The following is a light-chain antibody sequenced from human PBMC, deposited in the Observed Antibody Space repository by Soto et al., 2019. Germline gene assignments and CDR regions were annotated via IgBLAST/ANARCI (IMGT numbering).Light chain of an antibody. CDR2: GDR. V-gene: IGLV1-40*03. CDR3: QSYDSSLNGHVV. J-gene: IGLJ2*01. Sequence: QAVVTQPPSVSGAPGQRVNISCTGSSSNIGAGYDVHWYQQLPGTAPKFLMYGDRNRPSGVPDRFSASKSGASASLAITGLQAEDEANYYCQSYDSSLNGHVVFGGGTKVTVL. CDR1: SSNIGAGYD.